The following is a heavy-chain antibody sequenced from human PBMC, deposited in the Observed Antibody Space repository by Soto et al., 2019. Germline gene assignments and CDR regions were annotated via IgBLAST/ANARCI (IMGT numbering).Heavy chain of an antibody. CDR2: IWYDGSNK. CDR3: ARETFIGDYDPNGNAFDI. J-gene: IGHJ3*02. CDR1: GFTFSSYG. Sequence: QVQLVESGGGVVQPGRSLRLSCAASGFTFSSYGMHWVRQAPGKGLEWVAVIWYDGSNKYYADSVKGRFTISRDNSKNTLYLQMNSLRAEETAVYYCARETFIGDYDPNGNAFDIWGQGTMVTVSS. V-gene: IGHV3-33*01. D-gene: IGHD4-17*01.